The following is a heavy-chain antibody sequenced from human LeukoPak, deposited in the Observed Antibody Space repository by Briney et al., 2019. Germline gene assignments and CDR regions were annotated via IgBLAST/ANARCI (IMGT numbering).Heavy chain of an antibody. CDR2: ISSSGSTI. Sequence: GGSLRLSCAASGFTFGDYYMSWIRQAPGKGLEWVSYISSSGSTIYYADSVKGRFTISRDNAKNSLYLQMNSLRAEDTAVYYCARAPYPSYSSGWYGYFQHWGQGTLVTVSS. D-gene: IGHD6-19*01. V-gene: IGHV3-11*01. CDR3: ARAPYPSYSSGWYGYFQH. CDR1: GFTFGDYY. J-gene: IGHJ1*01.